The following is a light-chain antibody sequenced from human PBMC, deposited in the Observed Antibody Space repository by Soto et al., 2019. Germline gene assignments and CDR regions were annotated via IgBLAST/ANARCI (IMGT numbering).Light chain of an antibody. V-gene: IGKV3-20*01. J-gene: IGKJ1*01. Sequence: EIVLTQSPGTLSLSPGERATLSCRASQSINNNYLAWYQQKRGQAPRLLIYGASSRATGIPDRFSGSGSGTDVTLTISRLEPEDFAVYDCQQYGGSPRTFGQGTKVEIK. CDR1: QSINNNY. CDR3: QQYGGSPRT. CDR2: GAS.